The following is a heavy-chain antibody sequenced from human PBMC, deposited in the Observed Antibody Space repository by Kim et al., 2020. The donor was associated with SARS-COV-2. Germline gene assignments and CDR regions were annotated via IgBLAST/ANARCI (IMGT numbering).Heavy chain of an antibody. CDR1: GYTFTGYY. CDR2: INPNSGGT. Sequence: ASVKVSCKASGYTFTGYYMHWVRQAPGQGLEWMGWINPNSGGTNYAQKFQGWVTMTRDTYISTAYMELSRLRSDDTPVYYCARYVDDYGDYPYYFDYWGQGTLVTVSS. CDR3: ARYVDDYGDYPYYFDY. V-gene: IGHV1-2*04. J-gene: IGHJ4*02. D-gene: IGHD4-17*01.